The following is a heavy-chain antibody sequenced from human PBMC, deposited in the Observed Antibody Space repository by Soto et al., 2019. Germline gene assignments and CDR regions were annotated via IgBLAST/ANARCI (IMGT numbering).Heavy chain of an antibody. CDR3: ARGGYDFWSGYPRRAYGMDV. CDR1: GGSFSGYY. V-gene: IGHV4-34*01. J-gene: IGHJ6*02. D-gene: IGHD3-3*01. Sequence: PSETLSLTCAVYGGSFSGYYWSWIRQPPGKGLEWIGEINHSGSTNYNPSLKSRVTISVDTSKNQFSLKLSSVTAADTAVYYCARGGYDFWSGYPRRAYGMDVWGQGTTVTVS. CDR2: INHSGST.